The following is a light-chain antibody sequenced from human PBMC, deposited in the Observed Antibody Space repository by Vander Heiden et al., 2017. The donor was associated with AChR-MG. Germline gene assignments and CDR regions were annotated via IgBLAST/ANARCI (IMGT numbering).Light chain of an antibody. CDR1: QGISSY. Sequence: AIRMTQSPSSFSASTGDRVTITCRASQGISSYLAWYQQKPGKAPKLLIYAASTLQSGVPSRFSGSGSGTDFTLTISCLQSEDFATYYCQQDDSYPLTFGHRTKVDIK. V-gene: IGKV1-8*01. CDR2: AAS. J-gene: IGKJ3*01. CDR3: QQDDSYPLT.